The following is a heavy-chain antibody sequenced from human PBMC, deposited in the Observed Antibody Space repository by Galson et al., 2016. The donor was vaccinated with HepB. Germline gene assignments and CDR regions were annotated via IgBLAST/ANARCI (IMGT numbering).Heavy chain of an antibody. D-gene: IGHD3-10*01. CDR2: ITGSVVST. Sequence: SLRLSCAASGFTFSSYAMSWVRQAPGKGLEWVSGITGSVVSTNYADSVKGRFTISRDNAKNSLYLQMNSLRAEDTAVYYCATGGFYYGSDLFDYWGQGTLVSVSS. V-gene: IGHV3-23*01. CDR1: GFTFSSYA. CDR3: ATGGFYYGSDLFDY. J-gene: IGHJ4*02.